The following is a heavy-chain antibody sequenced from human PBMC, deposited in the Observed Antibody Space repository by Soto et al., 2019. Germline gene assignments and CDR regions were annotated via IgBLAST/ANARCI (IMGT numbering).Heavy chain of an antibody. D-gene: IGHD3-10*01. CDR2: IIPIFGTA. CDR3: ASHTMDYYYYYGMDV. Sequence: QVQLVQSGAEVKKPESSVKVSCKASGGTFSSYAISWVRQAPGQGLEWMGGIIPIFGTANYAQKFQGRVTITADKSTSTAYMELSSLRSDDTAVYYCASHTMDYYYYYGMDVWGQGTTVTVSS. V-gene: IGHV1-69*14. J-gene: IGHJ6*02. CDR1: GGTFSSYA.